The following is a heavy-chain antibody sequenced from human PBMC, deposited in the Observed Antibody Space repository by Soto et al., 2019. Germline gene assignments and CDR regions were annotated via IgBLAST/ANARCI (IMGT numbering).Heavy chain of an antibody. V-gene: IGHV3-23*01. J-gene: IGHJ4*02. CDR2: ISGSGGST. Sequence: HPGGSLRLSCAASGFTFSSYAMNWVRQAPGKGLEWVSGISGSGGSTYYADSVKGRFTISRDNSKSTLYLQMSSLRAEDTAVYYCAKAFSWYDYWGQGTLVTVSS. D-gene: IGHD6-13*01. CDR1: GFTFSSYA. CDR3: AKAFSWYDY.